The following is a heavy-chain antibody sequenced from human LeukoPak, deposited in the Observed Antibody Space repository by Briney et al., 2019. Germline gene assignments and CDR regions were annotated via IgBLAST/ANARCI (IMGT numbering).Heavy chain of an antibody. Sequence: GGSLRLSCEASGFTFSSYSMNWVRQAPGKGLEWVSSISSSSTYIYYADSVKGRFTISRDNAKNSLYLQMNSLRAEDTAVYYCARGRLDTAMVTAFDYWGQGTLVTVSS. J-gene: IGHJ4*02. CDR2: ISSSSTYI. CDR3: ARGRLDTAMVTAFDY. D-gene: IGHD5-18*01. V-gene: IGHV3-21*01. CDR1: GFTFSSYS.